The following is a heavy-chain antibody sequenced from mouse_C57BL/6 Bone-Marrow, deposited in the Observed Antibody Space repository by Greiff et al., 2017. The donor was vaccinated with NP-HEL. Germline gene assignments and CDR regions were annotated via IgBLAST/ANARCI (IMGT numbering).Heavy chain of an antibody. D-gene: IGHD1-1*01. CDR2: IYPGSGNT. CDR3: AREDTTVDYFDY. J-gene: IGHJ2*01. CDR1: GYTFTDYY. Sequence: VKLQESGAELVRPGASVKLSCKASGYTFTDYYINWVKQRPGQGLEWIARIYPGSGNTYYNEKFKGKATLTAEKSSSTAYMQLSSLTSEDSAVYFCAREDTTVDYFDYWGQGTTLTVSS. V-gene: IGHV1-76*01.